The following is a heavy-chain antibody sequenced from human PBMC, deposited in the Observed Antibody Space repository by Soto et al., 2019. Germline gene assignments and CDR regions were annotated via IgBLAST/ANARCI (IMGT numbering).Heavy chain of an antibody. CDR2: IYWDDDK. CDR3: AHSQSFDIVVVPAAIHPGEVYFAY. J-gene: IGHJ4*02. Sequence: QITLKESGPTLVKPTQTLTLTCTFSGFSLSTSGVTVGWIRQPPGKALEWLALIYWDDDKRSSPSLKNRLTITKDPSKNQVVLTITNMEPVDTARYYCAHSQSFDIVVVPAAIHPGEVYFAYWGQGPPVTVSS. CDR1: GFSLSTSGVT. D-gene: IGHD2-2*01. V-gene: IGHV2-5*02.